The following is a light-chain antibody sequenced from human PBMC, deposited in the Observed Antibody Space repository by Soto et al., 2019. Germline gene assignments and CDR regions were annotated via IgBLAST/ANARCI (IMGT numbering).Light chain of an antibody. CDR3: QQRSYWR. CDR1: QGISKY. J-gene: IGKJ4*01. CDR2: DAS. Sequence: EMVLTQSPATLSLSPGERATLSCRASQGISKYMAWYQQKPGQAPRLLIYDASIRATGIPARFSGNGSRTDFTLTITSLEPEDFLVYYCQQRSYWRFGGGTRVQIQ. V-gene: IGKV3-11*01.